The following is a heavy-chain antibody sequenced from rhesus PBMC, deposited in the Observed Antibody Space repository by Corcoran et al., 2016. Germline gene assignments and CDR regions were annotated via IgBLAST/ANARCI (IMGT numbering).Heavy chain of an antibody. D-gene: IGHD4-29*01. V-gene: IGHV3S22*01. CDR1: GFTFSDHY. CDR3: TTEGSRDPEYFEF. CDR2: IINKAKGGTA. J-gene: IGHJ1*01. Sequence: EMQLVESGGGLVQPGGSLRLSCAASGFTFSDHYMEWFRQAPGRGPEWVVFIINKAKGGTAEYAASVKGSLTITRDDSKNVAYMQMNNLKTEDTAVYYCTTEGSRDPEYFEFWGQGALVTVSS.